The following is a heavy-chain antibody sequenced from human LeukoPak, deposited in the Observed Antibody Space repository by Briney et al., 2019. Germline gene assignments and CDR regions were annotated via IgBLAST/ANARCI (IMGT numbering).Heavy chain of an antibody. V-gene: IGHV4-4*07. CDR1: GVYAGSHF. J-gene: IGHJ3*02. CDR2: VSASGTT. D-gene: IGHD2-21*01. CDR3: ARAYCGGECTAGGAFDI. Sequence: SETLSLTCSVSGVYAGSHFWSWVRQPAGKALEWIGRVSASGTTSSNPSLNSRVTMSLDTSKNQFSLKLTSVTAADTAVYFCARAYCGGECTAGGAFDIWGQGTMVTVSS.